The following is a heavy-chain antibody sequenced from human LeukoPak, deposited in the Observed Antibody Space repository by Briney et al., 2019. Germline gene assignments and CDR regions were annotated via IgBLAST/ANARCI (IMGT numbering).Heavy chain of an antibody. CDR1: GDSISSGNY. D-gene: IGHD3-22*01. Sequence: SETLSLTCTVSGDSISSGNYWGWIRQPPGKGLEWIGSIFHTGSTYFNLSHKSRVTISVDTSKNQFSLRLSSVTAADTAVYYCAREGQVVRRTMSDYWGQGTLVTVSS. CDR2: IFHTGST. CDR3: AREGQVVRRTMSDY. J-gene: IGHJ4*02. V-gene: IGHV4-38-2*02.